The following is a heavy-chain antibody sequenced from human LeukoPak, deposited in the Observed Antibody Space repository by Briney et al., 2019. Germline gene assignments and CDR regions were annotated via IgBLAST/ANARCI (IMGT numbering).Heavy chain of an antibody. CDR1: GFTFSIYW. J-gene: IGHJ5*02. CDR2: INQDGGEK. D-gene: IGHD1-26*01. CDR3: SRAGRPATTWFDP. V-gene: IGHV3-7*01. Sequence: PGGSLRLSCAASGFTFSIYWMSWVRQAPGKGLEWVANINQDGGEKNYVDSVKGRFTISRDNAKNSLYLQINGLRAEDTAVYYCSRAGRPATTWFDPWGQGTLVTVSS.